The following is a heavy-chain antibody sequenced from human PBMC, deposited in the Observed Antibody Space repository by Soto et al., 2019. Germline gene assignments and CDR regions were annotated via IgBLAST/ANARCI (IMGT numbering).Heavy chain of an antibody. D-gene: IGHD4-17*01. CDR2: IYNSGGT. J-gene: IGHJ4*02. Sequence: PSETLSLTCTVSGASITSGDYCWIWIRQPPGRGLEWIGDIYNSGGTNYNPSLTSRVTISVDTSKNQFSLKLTSVTAADTAVYYCARGRTMTSDYWGQGTLVTVSS. V-gene: IGHV4-30-4*01. CDR1: GASITSGDYC. CDR3: ARGRTMTSDY.